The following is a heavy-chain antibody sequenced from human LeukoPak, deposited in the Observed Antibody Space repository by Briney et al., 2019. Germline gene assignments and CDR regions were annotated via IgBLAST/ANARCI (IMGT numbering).Heavy chain of an antibody. D-gene: IGHD6-13*01. V-gene: IGHV3-7*04. J-gene: IGHJ5*02. Sequence: GGSLRLSCAASGFTVSTNYMSWVRQAPGKGLEWVANIKQDGSEKYHADSVKGRFTISRDNAKNSLYLQMNSLRAEDTAVYYCARAYSSPNWFDPWGQGTLVSVSS. CDR2: IKQDGSEK. CDR1: GFTVSTNY. CDR3: ARAYSSPNWFDP.